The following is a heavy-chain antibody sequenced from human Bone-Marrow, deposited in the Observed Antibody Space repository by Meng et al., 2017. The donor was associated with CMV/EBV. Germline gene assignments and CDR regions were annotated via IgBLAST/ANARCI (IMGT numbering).Heavy chain of an antibody. Sequence: SVKVSCKASGGTFSSYAISWVRQAPGQGLEWMGGIIPIFGTANYAQKFQGRVTITTDESTSTAYMELSSLRSEDTAVYYCARDDRMVRGVIITRYYGMDVWGQGTTVTVSS. J-gene: IGHJ6*02. CDR1: GGTFSSYA. CDR2: IIPIFGTA. V-gene: IGHV1-69*05. CDR3: ARDDRMVRGVIITRYYGMDV. D-gene: IGHD3-10*01.